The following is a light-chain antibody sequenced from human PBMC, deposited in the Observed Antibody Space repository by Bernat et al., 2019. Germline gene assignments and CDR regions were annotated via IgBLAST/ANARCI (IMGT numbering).Light chain of an antibody. CDR1: QSVSSRF. CDR2: DTS. V-gene: IGKV3-20*01. Sequence: EIVLTQSPGTLSLSPGDRATLSCRASQSVSSRFFAWYQQKPGQAPRLLIYDTSTRANGIPDRFSGSGSGTDFTLTISRLGPEDFAVYFCQQYGNSPMYTFGQGTNLKIK. CDR3: QQYGNSPMYT. J-gene: IGKJ2*01.